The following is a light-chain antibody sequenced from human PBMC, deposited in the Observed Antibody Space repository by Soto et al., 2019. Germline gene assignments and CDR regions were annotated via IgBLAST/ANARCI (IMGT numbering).Light chain of an antibody. CDR1: SSDVGGFNY. Sequence: QSALTQPASVSGSPGQSITISCTGTSSDVGGFNYVSWYQQHPGKAPKLMIYEVTHRPSGVSNRFSGSKSGNTASLTISGLQDEDEADYSCYSYTSTSTFWVFGGGTKLTVL. V-gene: IGLV2-14*01. J-gene: IGLJ3*02. CDR2: EVT. CDR3: YSYTSTSTFWV.